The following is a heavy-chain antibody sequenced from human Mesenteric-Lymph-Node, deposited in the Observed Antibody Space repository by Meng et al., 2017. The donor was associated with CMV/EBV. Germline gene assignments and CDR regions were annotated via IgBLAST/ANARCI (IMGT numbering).Heavy chain of an antibody. V-gene: IGHV3-74*01. Sequence: ETLSLTCAASGFTFNSYWMHWVRQAPGKGLVWVSRINNDGGDTDYADSVKGRFTISRDNAKNTLFLQMNSLRAEDTAVYYCARENIVVVPAAHYIYFDYWGQGTLVTVSS. CDR2: INNDGGDT. CDR1: GFTFNSYW. CDR3: ARENIVVVPAAHYIYFDY. D-gene: IGHD2-2*01. J-gene: IGHJ4*02.